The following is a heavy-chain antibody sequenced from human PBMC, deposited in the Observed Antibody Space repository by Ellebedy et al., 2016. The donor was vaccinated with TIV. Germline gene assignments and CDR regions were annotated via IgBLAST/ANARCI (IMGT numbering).Heavy chain of an antibody. J-gene: IGHJ6*03. CDR1: GFTSSS. CDR3: AKRGDGRGYQFYYMDV. D-gene: IGHD2-15*01. V-gene: IGHV3-23*01. CDR2: ISGSGERT. Sequence: GESLKISXVASGFTSSSMNWVRQAPGKGLEWVSGISGSGERTDYADYVKGRFTISRDNSKNTLYLQMNSLRAEDTAVYYCAKRGDGRGYQFYYMDVWGKGTTVTVSS.